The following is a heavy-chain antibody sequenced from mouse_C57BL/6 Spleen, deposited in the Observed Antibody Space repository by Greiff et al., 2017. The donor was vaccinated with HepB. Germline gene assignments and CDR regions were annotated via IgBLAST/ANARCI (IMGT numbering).Heavy chain of an antibody. J-gene: IGHJ1*03. Sequence: VQLQQSGPELVKPGASVKISCKASGYAFSSSWMNWVKQRPGKGLEWIGRIYPGDGDTNYNGKIKGKATLTAEKSSSTAYMQLSSLTSEDSAVYFCARWFGPLVYFDVWGTGTTVTVSS. D-gene: IGHD2-2*01. CDR3: ARWFGPLVYFDV. CDR1: GYAFSSSW. CDR2: IYPGDGDT. V-gene: IGHV1-82*01.